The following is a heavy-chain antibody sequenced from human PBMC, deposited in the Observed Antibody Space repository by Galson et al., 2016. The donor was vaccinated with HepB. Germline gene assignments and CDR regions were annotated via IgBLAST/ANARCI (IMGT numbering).Heavy chain of an antibody. J-gene: IGHJ3*02. D-gene: IGHD4-23*01. V-gene: IGHV4-59*01. CDR2: IYFSGTT. CDR1: GGSISPYF. Sequence: SLTCTVSGGSISPYFWSWIRRPPGKGLEWIAYIYFSGTTNYNPSLKSRVTISLDTSKGQFSLKVTSVTAADSAVYYCARSYGGYAFDIWGQGTMVTVSS. CDR3: ARSYGGYAFDI.